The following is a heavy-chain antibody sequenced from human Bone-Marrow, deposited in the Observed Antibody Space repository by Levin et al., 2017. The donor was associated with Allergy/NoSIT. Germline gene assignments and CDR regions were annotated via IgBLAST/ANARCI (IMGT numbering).Heavy chain of an antibody. J-gene: IGHJ1*01. D-gene: IGHD1-26*01. V-gene: IGHV3-49*03. CDR1: GFSFVDYA. CDR2: IRSRNYGATT. Sequence: GESLKISCKASGFSFVDYAVTWFRQVPGKGLEWVGLIRSRNYGATTQYAASFKDRFVISRNDSEAIAYLDMTNLKTDDTATYYCTRDGGRGTYGLSDYWGRGSRVIVSS. CDR3: TRDGGRGTYGLSDY.